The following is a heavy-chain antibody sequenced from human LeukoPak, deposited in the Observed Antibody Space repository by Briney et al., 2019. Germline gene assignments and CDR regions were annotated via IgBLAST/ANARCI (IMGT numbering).Heavy chain of an antibody. J-gene: IGHJ4*02. Sequence: QSGGSLRLSCAASGFTFDDYAMHWVRQAPGKGLEWVSGISWNSGSIGYADSVKGRFTISRDNAKNSLYLQMNSLRAEDTALYYCAKDSDQYYYGSGSYYDYWGQGTLSPSPQ. D-gene: IGHD3-10*01. CDR1: GFTFDDYA. CDR2: ISWNSGSI. CDR3: AKDSDQYYYGSGSYYDY. V-gene: IGHV3-9*01.